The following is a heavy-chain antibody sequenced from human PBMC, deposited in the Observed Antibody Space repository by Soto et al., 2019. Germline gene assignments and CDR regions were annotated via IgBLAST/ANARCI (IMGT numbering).Heavy chain of an antibody. Sequence: EVQLVESGGGLVQPGGSLRLSCADSGFSSSPFWMTWVRQAPGKGLEWVALIKQDGSEELYVDSVKGRFTISRDNAKNSVYLQMDSLRVEDTAVYYCTVGSGWFPTDWGQGTLVTVSS. CDR1: GFSSSPFW. CDR3: TVGSGWFPTD. J-gene: IGHJ4*02. V-gene: IGHV3-7*01. D-gene: IGHD6-19*01. CDR2: IKQDGSEE.